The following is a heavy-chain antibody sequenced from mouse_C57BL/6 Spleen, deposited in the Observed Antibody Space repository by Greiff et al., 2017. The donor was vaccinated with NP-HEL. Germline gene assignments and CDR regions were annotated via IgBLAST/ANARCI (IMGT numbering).Heavy chain of an antibody. CDR1: GFTITDYS. V-gene: IGHV14-2*01. D-gene: IGHD1-1*01. CDR3: ARGEGSSFYWCFDV. J-gene: IGHJ1*03. CDR2: IDPGDGET. Sequence: EVQLQQSGAELVKPGASVKLSCTASGFTITDYSMHWVKQRTEQGLEWIGRIDPGDGETKYAAKFQGKATITADTSSNTAYMQLSSLTSEDTAVYYCARGEGSSFYWCFDVWGTGTTVTVSA.